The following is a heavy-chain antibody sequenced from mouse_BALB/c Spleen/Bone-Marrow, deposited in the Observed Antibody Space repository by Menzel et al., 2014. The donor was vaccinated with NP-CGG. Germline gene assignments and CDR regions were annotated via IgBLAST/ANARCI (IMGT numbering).Heavy chain of an antibody. CDR3: VRRYAMDY. Sequence: VKLVESGPGLVAPSQSLSTTCTVSGFSLTSYDISWIRQPPGKGLEWLGVIWTGGGTNYNSAFMSRLSISKDNSKSQVFLKMNSLQTDDTAIYYCVRRYAMDYWGQGTSVTVSS. J-gene: IGHJ4*01. CDR1: GFSLTSYD. CDR2: IWTGGGT. V-gene: IGHV2-9-2*01.